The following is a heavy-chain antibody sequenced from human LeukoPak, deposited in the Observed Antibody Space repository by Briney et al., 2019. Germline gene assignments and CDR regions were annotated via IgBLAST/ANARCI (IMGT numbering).Heavy chain of an antibody. CDR2: ISCSSSYT. CDR3: ASGLGGVTTFDY. V-gene: IGHV3-11*06. CDR1: GFTFSDYH. D-gene: IGHD3-16*01. Sequence: GGSLRLSCAASGFTFSDYHMSWIRQAPGKGLEWVSYISCSSSYTNYADSVKGRFTISRDNAKNSLYLQMNSLRAEDTAVYYCASGLGGVTTFDYWGQGTLVTVSS. J-gene: IGHJ4*02.